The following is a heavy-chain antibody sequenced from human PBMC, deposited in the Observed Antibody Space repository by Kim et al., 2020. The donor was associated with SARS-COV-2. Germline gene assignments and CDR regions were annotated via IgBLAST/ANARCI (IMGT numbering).Heavy chain of an antibody. D-gene: IGHD1-20*01. CDR1: GFSFTSYW. CDR3: TRDGADFRYLQVF. CDR2: INQDGSEI. Sequence: GGSLRLSCATSGFSFTSYWMGWVRQAPGKGLEWVANINQDGSEIYYVDSVRGRFTISRDNAKSSLYLQMNSLRGEDTAVYYCTRDGADFRYLQVFWGQGTLVTVSS. V-gene: IGHV3-7*03. J-gene: IGHJ4*02.